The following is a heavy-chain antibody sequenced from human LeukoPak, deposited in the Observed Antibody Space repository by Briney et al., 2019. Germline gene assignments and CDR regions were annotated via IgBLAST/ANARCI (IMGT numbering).Heavy chain of an antibody. D-gene: IGHD6-13*01. CDR3: SKGGSSWYSWFDP. CDR1: GGSISSYY. Sequence: SETLSLTCTVSGGSISSYYWSWVQQSAGKGLEWIGRIYSTGSTNYNPSLKSRVTMSIDTSKNQFSLNLSSVTAADTAIYYCSKGGSSWYSWFDPWGQGTLVTVSS. CDR2: IYSTGST. J-gene: IGHJ5*02. V-gene: IGHV4-4*07.